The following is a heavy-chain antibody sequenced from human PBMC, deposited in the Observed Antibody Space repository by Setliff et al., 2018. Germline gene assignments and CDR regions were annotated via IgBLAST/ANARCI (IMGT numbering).Heavy chain of an antibody. V-gene: IGHV3-23*01. D-gene: IGHD3-10*01. CDR2: ISASGGST. J-gene: IGHJ4*02. CDR1: GFTFSNYA. CDR3: AKRRGAARGCDYFDY. Sequence: PGGSLRLSCAASGFTFSNYAMSWVRQAPGKGLEWVSAISASGGSTYYADSVKGRFTISRDNSKNTLYLQMNSLRAEDTAVYYCAKRRGAARGCDYFDYWGQGTLVTVSS.